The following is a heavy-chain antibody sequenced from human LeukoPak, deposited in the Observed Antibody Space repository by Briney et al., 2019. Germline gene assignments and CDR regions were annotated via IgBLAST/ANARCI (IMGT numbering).Heavy chain of an antibody. CDR3: ARGAYSSGWYPLGYYYYYMDV. CDR2: INPNSGNT. J-gene: IGHJ6*03. Sequence: GASVRVSCKASVYTFTSYDINWVRQGTGQGLEWVGWINPNSGNTGYAQKYQGRVTMTTDTSTSTAYMELRSLRSDDTAVYYCARGAYSSGWYPLGYYYYYMDVWGKGTTVTVSS. D-gene: IGHD6-19*01. CDR1: VYTFTSYD. V-gene: IGHV1-8*01.